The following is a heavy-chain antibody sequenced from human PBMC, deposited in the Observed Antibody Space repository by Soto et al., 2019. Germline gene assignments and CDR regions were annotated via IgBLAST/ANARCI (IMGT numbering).Heavy chain of an antibody. CDR1: GFTFSSYG. J-gene: IGHJ6*02. V-gene: IGHV3-30*18. Sequence: QVQLVESGGGVVQPGRSLRLSCAASGFTFSSYGMHWVRQAPGKGLEWVAVISYDGSNKYYADSVKGRFTISRDNSKNTLYLQMNSLRAEDTAVYYCAKDQRGEAVAGPYLLYYGMDVWGQGTTVTVSS. D-gene: IGHD6-19*01. CDR2: ISYDGSNK. CDR3: AKDQRGEAVAGPYLLYYGMDV.